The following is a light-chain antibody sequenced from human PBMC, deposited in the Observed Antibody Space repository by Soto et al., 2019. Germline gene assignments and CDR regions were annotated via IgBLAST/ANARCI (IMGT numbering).Light chain of an antibody. Sequence: QSALTQPASVSGSPGQSITISCTATSSDVGGYHYVSWYQQHPGKAPKLMIYDVSNRPSGVSNRFSGSKSGNTASLTVSGLQAEDEADYYCSSYTSSSTLVVFGGGTKLTVL. CDR3: SSYTSSSTLVV. CDR1: SSDVGGYHY. CDR2: DVS. V-gene: IGLV2-14*03. J-gene: IGLJ3*02.